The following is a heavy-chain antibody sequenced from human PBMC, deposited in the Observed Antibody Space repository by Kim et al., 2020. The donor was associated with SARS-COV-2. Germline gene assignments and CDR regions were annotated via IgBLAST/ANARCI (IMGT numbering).Heavy chain of an antibody. Sequence: GGSLRLSCAASGFTFSTNAMTWVRQVPGKGLEWVSAIYSGGSNTFYSDSVKGRFTISRDDSKNTLYLQMNGLRAEDTAVYYCAKGSRGSGYSYGRYYYYGMDVWGRGTTVSVSS. J-gene: IGHJ6*02. D-gene: IGHD3-22*01. CDR3: AKGSRGSGYSYGRYYYYGMDV. CDR2: IYSGGSNT. V-gene: IGHV3-23*03. CDR1: GFTFSTNA.